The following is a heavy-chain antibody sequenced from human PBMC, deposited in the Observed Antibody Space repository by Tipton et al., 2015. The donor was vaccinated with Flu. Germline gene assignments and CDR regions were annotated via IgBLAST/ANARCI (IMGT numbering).Heavy chain of an antibody. CDR2: ISQDGSEK. Sequence: SLRLSCAASGFTFSNYWMSWIRQAPRKGLEWVAHISQDGSEKYYVDSVKGRFIISRDNAKDSLSLQMNSLRADDTAVYYCARQIGGGDCYWGQGTLVTVSS. J-gene: IGHJ4*02. D-gene: IGHD2-21*01. CDR1: GFTFSNYW. CDR3: ARQIGGGDCY. V-gene: IGHV3-7*03.